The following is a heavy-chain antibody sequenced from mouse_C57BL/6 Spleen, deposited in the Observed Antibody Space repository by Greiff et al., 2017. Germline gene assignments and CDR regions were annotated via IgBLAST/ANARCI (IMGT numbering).Heavy chain of an antibody. CDR3: AREVLRRGYFDV. J-gene: IGHJ1*03. D-gene: IGHD1-1*01. Sequence: QVQLQQSGPELVKPGASVKISCKASGYAFSSSWMNWVKQRPGKGLEWIGRIYPGDGDTNYNGKFKGKATLNADKSSSTAYMQLSSLTSEDSAVYFCAREVLRRGYFDVWGTGTTVTVSS. CDR2: IYPGDGDT. CDR1: GYAFSSSW. V-gene: IGHV1-82*01.